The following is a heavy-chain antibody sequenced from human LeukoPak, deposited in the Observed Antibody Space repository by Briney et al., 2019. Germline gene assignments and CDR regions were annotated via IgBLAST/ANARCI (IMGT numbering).Heavy chain of an antibody. J-gene: IGHJ6*02. D-gene: IGHD6-25*01. V-gene: IGHV5-51*01. Sequence: GESLTISCKGSGYSFTSYWIGWVRQMPGKGLEWMGIIYPGDSDTRYSPSFQGQVTISADKSISTAYLQWSSLKASDTAMYYCARQGQRDYYYYYGMDVWGQGTTVTVSS. CDR3: ARQGQRDYYYYYGMDV. CDR1: GYSFTSYW. CDR2: IYPGDSDT.